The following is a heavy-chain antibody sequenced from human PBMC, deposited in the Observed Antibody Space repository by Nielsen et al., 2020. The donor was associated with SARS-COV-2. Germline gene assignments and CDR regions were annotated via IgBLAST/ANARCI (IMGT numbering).Heavy chain of an antibody. D-gene: IGHD2-2*01. Sequence: SETLSLTCAVSGGSISSSNWWSWVRQPPGKGLEWIGEIYHSGSTNYNPSLKSRVTISVDTSKNQFSLKLSSVTAADTAVYYCARSGIVVVPAALLMDVWGQGTTVTVSS. V-gene: IGHV4-4*02. CDR1: GGSISSSNW. CDR3: ARSGIVVVPAALLMDV. J-gene: IGHJ6*02. CDR2: IYHSGST.